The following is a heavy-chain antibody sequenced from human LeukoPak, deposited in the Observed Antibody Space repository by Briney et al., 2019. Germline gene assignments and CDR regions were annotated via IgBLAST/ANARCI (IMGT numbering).Heavy chain of an antibody. CDR1: GDSISSSSSY. J-gene: IGHJ4*02. Sequence: PSETLSLTCSVSGDSISSSSSYWNWIRQPPGKGLEWIGYIYYTGNTNYNPSLKSRVTISVDTSKNQFSLKLSSVTAADTAVYYCARFRVVPAAIVSDWGQGTLVTVSS. D-gene: IGHD2-2*02. CDR3: ARFRVVPAAIVSD. V-gene: IGHV4-61*05. CDR2: IYYTGNT.